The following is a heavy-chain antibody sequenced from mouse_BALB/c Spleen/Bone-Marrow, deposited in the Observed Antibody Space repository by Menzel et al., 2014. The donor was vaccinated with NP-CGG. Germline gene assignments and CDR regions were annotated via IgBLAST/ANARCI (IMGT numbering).Heavy chain of an antibody. Sequence: EVQGVESGPELVKPGASVKVSCKASGYAFTSYNMYWVKQSHGKSLEWIGYIDPYSGGTSYNQKFKGKATLTVDKSSSTAYMHLNSLTSEDSAVYYCARNLGYGYFDYWGQGTTLTVSS. J-gene: IGHJ2*01. CDR1: GYAFTSYN. CDR3: ARNLGYGYFDY. V-gene: IGHV1S135*01. D-gene: IGHD3-1*01. CDR2: IDPYSGGT.